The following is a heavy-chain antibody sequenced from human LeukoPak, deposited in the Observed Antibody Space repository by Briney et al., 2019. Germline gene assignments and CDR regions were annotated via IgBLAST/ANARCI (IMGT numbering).Heavy chain of an antibody. CDR2: IYAGDSDT. Sequence: GESLKIFCTGSGYSFTSYWIGWVRQMPGKGLEWMGIIYAGDSDTTYSPSFQGQVTISADKSISTAYLQWSSLKASDTAMYYCARVGNSGGNYFDYWGQGTLVTVSS. J-gene: IGHJ4*02. D-gene: IGHD4-23*01. V-gene: IGHV5-51*01. CDR1: GYSFTSYW. CDR3: ARVGNSGGNYFDY.